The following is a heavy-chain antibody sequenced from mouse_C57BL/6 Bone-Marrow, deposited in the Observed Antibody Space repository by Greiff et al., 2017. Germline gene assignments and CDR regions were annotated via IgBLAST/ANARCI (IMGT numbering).Heavy chain of an antibody. V-gene: IGHV1-47*01. CDR3: ARGDYGYDEYAMDY. CDR2: FHPYNDDT. J-gene: IGHJ4*01. CDR1: GYTFTTYP. Sequence: QVQLQQSGAELVKPGASVKMSCKASGYTFTTYPIEWLKQNHGKSLEWIGNFHPYNDDTNYNEKFKGKATLTVDKSSSTAYLELSRLTSDDSAVYYCARGDYGYDEYAMDYWGQGTSGTVSS. D-gene: IGHD2-2*01.